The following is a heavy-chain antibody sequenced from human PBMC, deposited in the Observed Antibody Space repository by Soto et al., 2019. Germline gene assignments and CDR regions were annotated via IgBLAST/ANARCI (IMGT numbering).Heavy chain of an antibody. CDR1: GFTFSSYS. V-gene: IGHV3-21*01. Sequence: LRLSCAASGFTFSSYSMNWVRQAPGKGLEWVSSISSSSSYIYYADSVKGRFTISRDNAKNSLYLQMNSLRAEDTAVYYCARDPGYCSGGSCYSERAFDIWGQGIMVTV. CDR3: ARDPGYCSGGSCYSERAFDI. CDR2: ISSSSSYI. J-gene: IGHJ3*02. D-gene: IGHD2-15*01.